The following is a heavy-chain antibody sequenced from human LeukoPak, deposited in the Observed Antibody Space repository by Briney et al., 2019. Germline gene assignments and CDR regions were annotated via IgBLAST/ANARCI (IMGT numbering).Heavy chain of an antibody. CDR1: GFTFSSYS. CDR2: ISSSSSYL. V-gene: IGHV3-21*01. D-gene: IGHD3-10*01. CDR3: ARAGHYGSGSYYSDAFDI. Sequence: GGSLRLSCAASGFTFSSYSMNWVRQAPGKGLEWVSSISSSSSYLYYADSVKGRFTISRDNAKNSLYLQMNSLRAEDTAVYYCARAGHYGSGSYYSDAFDIWGQGTMVTVSS. J-gene: IGHJ3*02.